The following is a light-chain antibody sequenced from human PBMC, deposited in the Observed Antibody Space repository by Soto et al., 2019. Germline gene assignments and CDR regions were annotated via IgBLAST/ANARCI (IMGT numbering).Light chain of an antibody. CDR2: DAS. V-gene: IGKV3-11*01. J-gene: IGKJ5*01. CDR1: QSVSSY. Sequence: EIVLTHSPATLSLSPGERATLSCRASQSVSSYLAWYQQKPGQAPRLLIYDASNRATGIPARFSGSGSGTDFTLTISSLEPEDFAVYYCQQRSNWPSTFGQGTRLGL. CDR3: QQRSNWPST.